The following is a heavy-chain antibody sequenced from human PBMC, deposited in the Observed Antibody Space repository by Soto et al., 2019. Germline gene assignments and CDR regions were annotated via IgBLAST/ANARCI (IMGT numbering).Heavy chain of an antibody. V-gene: IGHV3-53*01. CDR2: IYSGGST. Sequence: GGSLRLSCAASGFTVNSNYMNWVRQAPGKGLEWVSVIYSGGSTYYADSVKGRFTISRDNSKNTLYLQMNSLRAEDTAVYYCARGGEGFQEYYYAMDVWGQGTTVTVSS. CDR3: ARGGEGFQEYYYAMDV. CDR1: GFTVNSNY. J-gene: IGHJ6*02. D-gene: IGHD3-16*01.